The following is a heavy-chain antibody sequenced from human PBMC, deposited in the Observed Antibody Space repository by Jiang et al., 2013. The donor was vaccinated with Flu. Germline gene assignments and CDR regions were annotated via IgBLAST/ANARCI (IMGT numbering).Heavy chain of an antibody. V-gene: IGHV4-34*01. Sequence: LLKPSETLSLTCALSGGSFTGYYWSWIRQSPGRGLECLGEIYHTGRTRYNPSLEGRVIISIDTSDNEFSLKLTSVTAADTAVYYCARRSSGWYFEHWDQGTPVTVSS. CDR2: IYHTGRT. CDR3: ARRSSGWYFEH. D-gene: IGHD6-19*01. J-gene: IGHJ4*02. CDR1: GGSFTGYY.